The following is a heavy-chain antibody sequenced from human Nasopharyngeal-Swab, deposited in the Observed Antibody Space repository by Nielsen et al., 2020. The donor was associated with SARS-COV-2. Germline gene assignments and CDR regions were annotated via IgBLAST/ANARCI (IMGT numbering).Heavy chain of an antibody. Sequence: GESLKIFCAASGFTFSAYDMNWVRQAPGKGLEWVSYISSTGSTINYADSVKGRVTISRDNAKNSLYLQMNSLRAEDTAVYYCARDGNLRTVRYFDLWGRGSLVTASS. CDR1: GFTFSAYD. CDR2: ISSTGSTI. CDR3: ARDGNLRTVRYFDL. D-gene: IGHD4-17*01. V-gene: IGHV3-48*03. J-gene: IGHJ2*01.